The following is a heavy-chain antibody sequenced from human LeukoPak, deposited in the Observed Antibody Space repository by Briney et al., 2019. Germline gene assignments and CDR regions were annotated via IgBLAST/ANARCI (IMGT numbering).Heavy chain of an antibody. Sequence: PGGSLRLSCAASGFTFSSYSMKWVRQAPGKGLEWVSYISSSSSIIYYADSLKGRFTISRDNAKNSLYLQMNSLRDEDTALYYCARGRPYVYWCQGTLVTVSS. D-gene: IGHD3-16*01. CDR3: ARGRPYVY. J-gene: IGHJ4*02. CDR2: ISSSSSII. V-gene: IGHV3-48*02. CDR1: GFTFSSYS.